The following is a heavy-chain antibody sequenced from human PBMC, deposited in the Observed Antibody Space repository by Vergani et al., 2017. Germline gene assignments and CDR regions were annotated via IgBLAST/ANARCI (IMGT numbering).Heavy chain of an antibody. CDR3: TTLDLIALSAMFDY. CDR2: IKTKDHDDAT. D-gene: IGHD6-19*01. CDR1: GFTFSNYA. Sequence: EVQLLESGGGLVQPGGSLRLSCAASGFTFSNYAMSWVRQAPGKGLEWVGHIKTKDHDDATDYSAAVKGRFIISRDDSTSTIYLQMNRLKTEDTGVYYCTTLDLIALSAMFDYWGRGTLVSVSS. J-gene: IGHJ4*02. V-gene: IGHV3-15*01.